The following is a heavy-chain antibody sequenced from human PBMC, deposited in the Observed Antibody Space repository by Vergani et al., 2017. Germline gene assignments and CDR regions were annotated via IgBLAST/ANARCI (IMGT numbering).Heavy chain of an antibody. V-gene: IGHV4-61*02. CDR2: IYTSGST. CDR3: ARLSSSGGDY. J-gene: IGHJ4*02. D-gene: IGHD3-22*01. CDR1: GGSISSGSYY. Sequence: QVQLQESGPGLVKPSQTLSLTCTVSGGSISSGSYYWSWIRQPAGKGLEWIGRIYTSGSTNYNPSLKSRVTISVDTPKNQFSLKLSSVTAADTAVYYCARLSSSGGDYWGQGTLVTVSS.